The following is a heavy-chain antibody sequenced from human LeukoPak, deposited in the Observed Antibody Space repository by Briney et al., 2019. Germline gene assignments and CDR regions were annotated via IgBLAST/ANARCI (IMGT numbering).Heavy chain of an antibody. D-gene: IGHD3-3*01. J-gene: IGHJ4*02. Sequence: SETLSLTCTVSGGSISSYYWSWIRQPPGKGLEWIGYIYYSGSTNYNPSLKSRVTMSVDTSKNQFSLKLSSVTAADTAVYYCARARFLEWRYFDYWGQGTLVTVSS. CDR2: IYYSGST. CDR1: GGSISSYY. V-gene: IGHV4-59*12. CDR3: ARARFLEWRYFDY.